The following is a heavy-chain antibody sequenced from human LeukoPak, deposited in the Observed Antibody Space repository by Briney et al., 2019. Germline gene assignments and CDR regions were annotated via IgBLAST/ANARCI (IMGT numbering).Heavy chain of an antibody. Sequence: PGGSLRLSCAASGFTFSSYGMHWVRQAPGKGLEWVAFIRYDGSNKYYADSVKGRFTISRDNSKNTLYLQLNSLRAEDTAVYYCAKDGGIFGMIIDDFDYWGQGTLVTVSS. CDR1: GFTFSSYG. CDR3: AKDGGIFGMIIDDFDY. D-gene: IGHD3-3*01. J-gene: IGHJ4*02. CDR2: IRYDGSNK. V-gene: IGHV3-30*02.